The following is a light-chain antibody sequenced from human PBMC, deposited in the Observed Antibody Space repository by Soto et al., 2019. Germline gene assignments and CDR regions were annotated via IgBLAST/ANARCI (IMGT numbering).Light chain of an antibody. CDR3: QQYNKWPPLT. V-gene: IGKV3-15*01. J-gene: IGKJ4*01. Sequence: EIVMTQSPATLSVSPGGRVTLSCRASQSVNSDLAWYQQKPGQSPRLLIYGASTSATGIPPRFSGSGSGTEFTLTISSPQSEDFAGHYGQQYNKWPPLTFGGGTKVDIK. CDR1: QSVNSD. CDR2: GAS.